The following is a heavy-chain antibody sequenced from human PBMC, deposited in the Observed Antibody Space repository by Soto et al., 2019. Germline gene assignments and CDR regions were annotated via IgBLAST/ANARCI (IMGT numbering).Heavy chain of an antibody. Sequence: GGSLRLSCAASGFTVSRNYMSWVRQAPGKGLEWVSVIYSGGSTYYADSVKGRFTISRDNSKNTLYLQMNSLRAEDTAVYYCARESYYYDSSGYYYDYYYYGMDVWGQGTTVTVSS. V-gene: IGHV3-53*01. D-gene: IGHD3-22*01. CDR1: GFTVSRNY. CDR2: IYSGGST. CDR3: ARESYYYDSSGYYYDYYYYGMDV. J-gene: IGHJ6*02.